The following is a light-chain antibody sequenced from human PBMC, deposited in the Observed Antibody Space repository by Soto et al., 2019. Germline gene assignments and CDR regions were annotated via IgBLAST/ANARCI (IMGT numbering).Light chain of an antibody. CDR3: QQSHSTPRT. CDR2: AAS. Sequence: DIQMTQPPSSLSASVGDRVTITCRASQSISSYLNWYQQKPGKAPKLLIYAASSLQSGVPSRFSGSGSGTDFTLTISSLQPEDFATYYRQQSHSTPRTFGPGTKVDIK. J-gene: IGKJ3*01. CDR1: QSISSY. V-gene: IGKV1-39*01.